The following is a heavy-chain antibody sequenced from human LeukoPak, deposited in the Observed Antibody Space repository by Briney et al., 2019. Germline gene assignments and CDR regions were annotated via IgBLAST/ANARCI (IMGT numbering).Heavy chain of an antibody. CDR1: GYTFTSYD. V-gene: IGHV1-8*01. J-gene: IGHJ4*02. CDR2: MNPNSGNT. Sequence: GASVNVSCKASGYTFTSYDINWVRQATGQGLEWMGWMNPNSGNTGYAQKFQGRVTMTRNTSISTAYMELSSLRSEDTAVYYCARGKDRELLSSEWLFDYWGQGTLVTVSS. CDR3: ARGKDRELLSSEWLFDY. D-gene: IGHD2-2*01.